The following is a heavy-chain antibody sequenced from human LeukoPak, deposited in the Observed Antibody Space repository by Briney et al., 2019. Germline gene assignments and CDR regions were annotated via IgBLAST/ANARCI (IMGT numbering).Heavy chain of an antibody. CDR3: ARSAKDCSGGKCFHTGFDY. D-gene: IGHD2-15*01. Sequence: SETLSLTCAVYGGSFSGYYWSWIRQHPGKGLEWIADINDSGDTNYYPSLKSRVTISEDTSKNQFSLKLSSVTAADTAVYYCARSAKDCSGGKCFHTGFDYWGQGTLVTVSS. V-gene: IGHV4-34*01. J-gene: IGHJ4*02. CDR2: INDSGDT. CDR1: GGSFSGYY.